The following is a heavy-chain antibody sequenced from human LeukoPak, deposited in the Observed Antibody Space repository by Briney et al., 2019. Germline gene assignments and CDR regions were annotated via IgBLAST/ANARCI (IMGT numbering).Heavy chain of an antibody. CDR3: ARAAIAVAGTGGYYYMDV. J-gene: IGHJ6*03. CDR2: IIPIFGTA. Sequence: SVTVSCKASVGTFSSYAISWVRQAPGQGLEWMGGIIPIFGTANYAQKFQGRVTITADESTSTAYMELSSLRSEDTAVYYCARAAIAVAGTGGYYYMDVWGKGTTVTVSS. V-gene: IGHV1-69*13. CDR1: VGTFSSYA. D-gene: IGHD6-19*01.